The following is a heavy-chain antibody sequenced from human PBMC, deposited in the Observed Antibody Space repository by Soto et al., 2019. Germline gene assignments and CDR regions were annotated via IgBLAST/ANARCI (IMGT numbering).Heavy chain of an antibody. CDR1: GFTFSIYT. CDR3: ARDNGYSHGHGMDV. J-gene: IGHJ6*02. CDR2: ILYDGGNR. Sequence: GGSMRLSCAASGFTFSIYTIHWVRQAPGKGLEWVALILYDGGNRYYADSVKGGFTISRDNSKNTLYLQMNSLRAEDTAVYYCARDNGYSHGHGMDVWGQGTTVTVSS. V-gene: IGHV3-30-3*01. D-gene: IGHD5-18*01.